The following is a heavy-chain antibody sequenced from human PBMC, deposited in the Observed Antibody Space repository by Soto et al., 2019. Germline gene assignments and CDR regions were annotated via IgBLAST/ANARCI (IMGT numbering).Heavy chain of an antibody. V-gene: IGHV3-30*18. J-gene: IGHJ4*02. Sequence: GSLRLSCAASGFTFSRSGMHWVRQAPGKGLEWVTLISYDGSNKYYGDPAKGRFTISRDNSKNTLYLLMNSLRPEDTAVYYCAKDMGRAAAGTFDYWGQGTLVTVSS. D-gene: IGHD6-13*01. CDR2: ISYDGSNK. CDR3: AKDMGRAAAGTFDY. CDR1: GFTFSRSG.